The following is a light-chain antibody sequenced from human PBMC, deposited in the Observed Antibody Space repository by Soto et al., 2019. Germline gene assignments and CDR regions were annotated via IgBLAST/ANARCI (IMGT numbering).Light chain of an antibody. Sequence: QSALTQPASVSGSPGQSITIACTGTSSDVGVYIYVSWYQQHPGKAPKLMIYEVSNRPSGVSNRFSGSKSGNTASLTISGLQAEDEADYYCSSYSRSSFYVFGTGTKVTV. J-gene: IGLJ1*01. CDR2: EVS. CDR3: SSYSRSSFYV. CDR1: SSDVGVYIY. V-gene: IGLV2-14*01.